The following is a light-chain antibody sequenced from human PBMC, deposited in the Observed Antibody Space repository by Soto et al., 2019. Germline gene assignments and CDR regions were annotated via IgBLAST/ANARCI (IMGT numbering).Light chain of an antibody. CDR3: QQYGSSPPVT. V-gene: IGKV3D-20*01. J-gene: IGKJ4*01. CDR2: DAS. CDR1: QSVSTSY. Sequence: IVLTQSPATLSLSPGERATLSCGAIQSVSTSYLAWYQQKPGLAPRLLIYDASSRATGIPDRFSGSGSGTDFTLTISRLEPEDFAVYYCQQYGSSPPVTFGGGTKVEIK.